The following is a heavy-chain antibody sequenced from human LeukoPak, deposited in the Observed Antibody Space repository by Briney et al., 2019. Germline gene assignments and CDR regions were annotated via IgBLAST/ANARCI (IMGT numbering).Heavy chain of an antibody. Sequence: SETLSLTCTVSGGSISSSSYYWGWIRQPPGKGLEWIGSIYYSGSTYYNPSLKSRVTISVDTSKNQFSLKLSSVTAADTAVYYCAREGYYYDSSGYYYGVFDYWGQGTLVTVSS. J-gene: IGHJ4*02. D-gene: IGHD3-22*01. CDR1: GGSISSSSYY. CDR2: IYYSGST. V-gene: IGHV4-39*07. CDR3: AREGYYYDSSGYYYGVFDY.